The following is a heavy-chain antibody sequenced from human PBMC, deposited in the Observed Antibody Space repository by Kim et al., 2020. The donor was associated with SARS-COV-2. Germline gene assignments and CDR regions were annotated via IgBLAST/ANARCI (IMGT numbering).Heavy chain of an antibody. J-gene: IGHJ4*02. Sequence: PSLQSRVTISVDTSKNQFSLKLSSVTAADTAVDYCARGLIAAAVPYYCDYWGQGTLVTVSS. V-gene: IGHV4-34*01. CDR3: ARGLIAAAVPYYCDY. D-gene: IGHD6-13*01.